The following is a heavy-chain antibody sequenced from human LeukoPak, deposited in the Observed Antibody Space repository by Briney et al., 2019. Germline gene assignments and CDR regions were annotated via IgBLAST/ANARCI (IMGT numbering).Heavy chain of an antibody. CDR1: GGPFSGYC. J-gene: IGHJ4*02. CDR2: IHNSGTT. D-gene: IGHD3-10*01. CDR3: ARRYYYNLGSFPFDF. Sequence: SETLSLTCAVSGGPFSGYCGSWIRQPPGKGLEWIGEIHNSGTTNYNPSLNSRVTISEDTSKNQIYLNLRSVTAADTAVYYCARRYYYNLGSFPFDFWGQGTLVTVSS. V-gene: IGHV4-34*01.